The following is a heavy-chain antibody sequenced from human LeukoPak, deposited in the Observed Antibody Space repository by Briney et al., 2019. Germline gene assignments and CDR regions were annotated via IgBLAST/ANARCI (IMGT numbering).Heavy chain of an antibody. CDR3: ARDGGLGHCSSTSCPGDGTDV. Sequence: SETLSLTCAVSGGSISSSNWWSWVRPPPGKGLEWIGEIYHSGSTNYNPSLKSRVTISVDKSKNQFSLKLSSVTAADTAVYYCARDGGLGHCSSTSCPGDGTDVWGQGTTVTVSS. D-gene: IGHD2-2*03. CDR2: IYHSGST. J-gene: IGHJ6*02. CDR1: GGSISSSNW. V-gene: IGHV4-4*02.